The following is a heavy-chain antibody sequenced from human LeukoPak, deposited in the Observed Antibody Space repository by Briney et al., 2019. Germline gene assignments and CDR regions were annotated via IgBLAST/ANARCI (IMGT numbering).Heavy chain of an antibody. J-gene: IGHJ1*01. CDR1: GFTFSSYV. V-gene: IGHV3-23*01. Sequence: PGGSLRLSCAASGFTFSSYVMSWVRQAPGKGLEWVSAISGSGGSTYYADSVKGRFTISRDNSKNTLYLQMNSLRAEDTAVYYCAKGNRPYYDSSGYWVFQHWGQGTLVTVSS. D-gene: IGHD3-22*01. CDR3: AKGNRPYYDSSGYWVFQH. CDR2: ISGSGGST.